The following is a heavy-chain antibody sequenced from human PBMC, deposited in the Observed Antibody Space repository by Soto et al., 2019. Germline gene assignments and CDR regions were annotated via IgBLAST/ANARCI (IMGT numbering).Heavy chain of an antibody. CDR1: GFTFSSYS. V-gene: IGHV3-21*01. D-gene: IGHD5-18*01. CDR3: ARVPIQLRYYYYGMDV. CDR2: ISSSSSYI. Sequence: EVQLVESGGGLVKPGGSLRLSCAASGFTFSSYSMNWVRQAPGKGLEWVSSISSSSSYIYYADSLKGRFTISRDNAKNSLYLQMNSLRAEDTAVYYCARVPIQLRYYYYGMDVWGQGTTVTVSS. J-gene: IGHJ6*02.